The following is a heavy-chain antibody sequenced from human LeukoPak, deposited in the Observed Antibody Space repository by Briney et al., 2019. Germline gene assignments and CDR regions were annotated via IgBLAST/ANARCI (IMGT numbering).Heavy chain of an antibody. Sequence: ASVKVSCKDSGYTLTELSMHWVRQAPGKGLEWMGGFDPEDGETIYAQKFQGRVTMTEDTSTDTAYMELSSLRSEDTAVYYCATVNDFWSGYPNWFDPWGQGTLVTVSS. CDR3: ATVNDFWSGYPNWFDP. D-gene: IGHD3-3*01. CDR1: GYTLTELS. V-gene: IGHV1-24*01. CDR2: FDPEDGET. J-gene: IGHJ5*02.